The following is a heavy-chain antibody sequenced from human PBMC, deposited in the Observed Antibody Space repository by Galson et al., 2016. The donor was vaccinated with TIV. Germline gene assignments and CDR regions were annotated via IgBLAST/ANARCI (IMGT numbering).Heavy chain of an antibody. V-gene: IGHV1-2*02. J-gene: IGHJ6*02. Sequence: SVKVSCKASGYTFIGYYIHWARQVPGQGPEWMGWINPNSGGTNYGQNFQGRVTMTRDTSITTAYMEFNRLTSDDTAVYFCARERIADLGDYRPCGMDVWGQGTTVTVSS. CDR1: GYTFIGYY. CDR2: INPNSGGT. D-gene: IGHD4-17*01. CDR3: ARERIADLGDYRPCGMDV.